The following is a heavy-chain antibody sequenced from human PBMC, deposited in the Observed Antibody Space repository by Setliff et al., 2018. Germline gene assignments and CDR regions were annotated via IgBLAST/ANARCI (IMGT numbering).Heavy chain of an antibody. V-gene: IGHV3-7*01. Sequence: PGGSLRLSCVVSGFTFSDYYMSWIRQAPGKGLEWLASINPDGSEKYYVDSVKGRFTISRDNARNSLSLQMNSLRTEDTAVYYCFGAGTCSYWGQGTLVTVSS. J-gene: IGHJ4*02. D-gene: IGHD3-10*01. CDR3: FGAGTCSY. CDR2: INPDGSEK. CDR1: GFTFSDYY.